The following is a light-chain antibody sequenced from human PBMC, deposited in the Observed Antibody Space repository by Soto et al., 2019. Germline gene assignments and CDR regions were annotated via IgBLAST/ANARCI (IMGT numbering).Light chain of an antibody. Sequence: DIQMTQSPSSLSASVGDRVTITCRASQSISSYLNLYQQKPGKAPKLLIYAASSLQSGGPSRFSGSGSGTDFTLTISSLQPEEFATYYCQQSYSTPPGTFGPGTKVDIK. CDR1: QSISSY. CDR2: AAS. CDR3: QQSYSTPPGT. V-gene: IGKV1-39*01. J-gene: IGKJ3*01.